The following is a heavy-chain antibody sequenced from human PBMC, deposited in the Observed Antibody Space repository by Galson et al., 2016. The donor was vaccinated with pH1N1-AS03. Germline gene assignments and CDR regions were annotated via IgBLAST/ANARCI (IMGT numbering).Heavy chain of an antibody. CDR2: IFWDGET. Sequence: PALVKPTQTLTLTCTFSGFSLSTGGVHVAWIRQPPGKALEWLALIFWDGETRYRPSLRNRLTINKYTSKNQVVLTLTNMDPVDTARYYCARSTHVNEGRYFWGQGTLVTVSS. CDR1: GFSLSTGGVH. D-gene: IGHD2-8*01. CDR3: ARSTHVNEGRYF. V-gene: IGHV2-5*02. J-gene: IGHJ4*02.